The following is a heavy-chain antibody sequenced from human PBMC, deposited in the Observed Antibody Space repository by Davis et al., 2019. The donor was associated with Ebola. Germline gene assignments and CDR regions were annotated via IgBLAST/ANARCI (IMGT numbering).Heavy chain of an antibody. CDR1: GFNFNYYW. CDR3: ARVVSPNVVSALDV. D-gene: IGHD2-21*01. Sequence: GESLKISCAASGFNFNYYWMHWVRQAPGKGPVWVSRINSDGSNKSYADSVKGRFTISRDNAKNTLYLQMNSLRAEDTAVYYCARVVSPNVVSALDVWGQGTTVTVSS. J-gene: IGHJ6*02. V-gene: IGHV3-74*01. CDR2: INSDGSNK.